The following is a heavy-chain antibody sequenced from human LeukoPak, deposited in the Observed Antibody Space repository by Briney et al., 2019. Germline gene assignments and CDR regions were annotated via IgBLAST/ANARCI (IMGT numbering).Heavy chain of an antibody. CDR2: ISYDGSNK. J-gene: IGHJ6*03. D-gene: IGHD4-11*01. CDR1: GFTFSSYA. CDR3: ASLTTDPDYYYYMDV. V-gene: IGHV3-30*01. Sequence: AGGSLRLSSAASGFTFSSYAMHWVRQAPGKGLEWVAVISYDGSNKYYADSVKGRFTISRDNSKNTLYLQMNSLRAEDTAVYYCASLTTDPDYYYYMDVWGKGTTVTVSS.